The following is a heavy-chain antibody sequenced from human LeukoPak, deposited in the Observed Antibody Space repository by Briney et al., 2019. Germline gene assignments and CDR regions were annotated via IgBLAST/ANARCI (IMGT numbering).Heavy chain of an antibody. CDR3: ARHNSPSSGYNAFNI. Sequence: GESLKISCKGSGYSFTSYWIGWVRQMPGKGLEWMGIIYPGDSDTRYSPSFQGQVTISADKSISTAYLQWSSLKVSDTAMYYCARHNSPSSGYNAFNIWGQGTMVTVSS. V-gene: IGHV5-51*01. D-gene: IGHD3-22*01. CDR2: IYPGDSDT. J-gene: IGHJ3*02. CDR1: GYSFTSYW.